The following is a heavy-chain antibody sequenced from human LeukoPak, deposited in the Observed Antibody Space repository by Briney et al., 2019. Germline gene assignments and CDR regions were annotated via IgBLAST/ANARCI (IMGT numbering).Heavy chain of an antibody. V-gene: IGHV3-21*04. CDR3: GIVVVRPASFDY. CDR1: GFTSSSYG. J-gene: IGHJ4*02. D-gene: IGHD2-21*01. Sequence: GGSLRLSCAASGFTSSSYGMTWVRQAQGKGLEWVSSISSSGSYIYYADSVRGRFTISRDNSKNTLYLQMNSLRAEDTAVYFCGIVVVRPASFDYWGQGTLVTVSS. CDR2: ISSSGSYI.